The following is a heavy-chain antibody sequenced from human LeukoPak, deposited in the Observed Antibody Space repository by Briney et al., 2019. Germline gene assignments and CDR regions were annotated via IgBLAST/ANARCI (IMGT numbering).Heavy chain of an antibody. J-gene: IGHJ4*02. CDR2: IYPGDSDT. CDR3: ARSRAYSGYEKVYYFDY. CDR1: GYSFTSYW. V-gene: IGHV5-51*01. D-gene: IGHD5-12*01. Sequence: HGESLKISCKGSGYSFTSYWIGWVRQMPGKGLEWMGIIYPGDSDTRYSPSFQGQVTISADKSISTAYLQWSSLKASDTAMYYRARSRAYSGYEKVYYFDYWGQGTLVTVSS.